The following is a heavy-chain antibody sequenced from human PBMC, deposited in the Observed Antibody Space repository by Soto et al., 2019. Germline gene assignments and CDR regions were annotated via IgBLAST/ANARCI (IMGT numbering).Heavy chain of an antibody. CDR2: INHSGST. CDR3: ARLGWYSGSYDY. V-gene: IGHV4-34*01. CDR1: GGSFSDYI. Sequence: SETLSLTCDVYGGSFSDYIWTWIRQPPGKGLEWIGEINHSGSTNYNPSLKSRVTISVDTSKNQFSLKLSSVTAADTAVYYCARLGWYSGSYDYWGQGTLVTVSS. J-gene: IGHJ4*02. D-gene: IGHD1-26*01.